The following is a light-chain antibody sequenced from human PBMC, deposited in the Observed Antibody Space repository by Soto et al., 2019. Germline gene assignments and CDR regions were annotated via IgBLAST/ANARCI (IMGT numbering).Light chain of an antibody. CDR3: QLSQQRSSWPPIA. J-gene: IGKJ5*01. V-gene: IGKV3-15*01. CDR2: GAS. Sequence: EIVLTQSPATRSLSPLEIVTLSFMASRSVGSNLAWYQQKPGQAPRLLIYGASTRATGIPARFSGSGSETEFTLSISSLEPEDFAVYYCQLSQQRSSWPPIAFGQGTRLEIK. CDR1: RSVGSN.